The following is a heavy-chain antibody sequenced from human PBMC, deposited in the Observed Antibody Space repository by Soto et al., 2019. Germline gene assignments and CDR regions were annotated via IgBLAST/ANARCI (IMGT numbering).Heavy chain of an antibody. J-gene: IGHJ4*02. D-gene: IGHD4-17*01. CDR3: ARLYGDYVGNFDY. V-gene: IGHV4-39*01. CDR1: GGSISSSSYY. Sequence: SETLSLTFTVSGGSISSSSYYWGWIRQPPGKGLEWIGSIYYSGSTYYNPSLKSRVTISVDTSKNQFSLKLSSVTAADTAVYYCARLYGDYVGNFDYWGQGTLVTVS. CDR2: IYYSGST.